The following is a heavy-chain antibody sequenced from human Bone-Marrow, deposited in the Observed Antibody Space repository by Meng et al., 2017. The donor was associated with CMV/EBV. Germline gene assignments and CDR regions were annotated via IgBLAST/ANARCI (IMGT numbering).Heavy chain of an antibody. Sequence: SETLSLTCTVSVGSISSSSYYWGWIRQPPGKGLEWIGSIYYSGSTYYNPSLKSRVTISVDTSKNQFSLKLSSVTAADTAVYYCARIVGATRSDWFDPWGQGTLVTVSS. J-gene: IGHJ5*02. CDR3: ARIVGATRSDWFDP. CDR1: VGSISSSSYY. D-gene: IGHD1-26*01. V-gene: IGHV4-39*01. CDR2: IYYSGST.